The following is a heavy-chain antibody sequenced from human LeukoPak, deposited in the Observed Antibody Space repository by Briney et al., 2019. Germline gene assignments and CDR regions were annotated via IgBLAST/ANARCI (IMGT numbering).Heavy chain of an antibody. CDR3: ASRAARNDAFDI. CDR1: GYTFTGYY. CDR2: INPNSGGT. V-gene: IGHV1-2*02. J-gene: IGHJ3*02. Sequence: ASVKVSCKASGYTFTGYYMHWVRQAPGQGLEWLGWINPNSGGTNYAQKFQGRVTMTRDTSISTAYMELSRLRSDDTAVYYCASRAARNDAFDIWGQGTMVTVSS. D-gene: IGHD5-18*01.